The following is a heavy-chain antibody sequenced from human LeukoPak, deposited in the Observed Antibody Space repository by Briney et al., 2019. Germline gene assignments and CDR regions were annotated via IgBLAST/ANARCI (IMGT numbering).Heavy chain of an antibody. Sequence: GGSLRLSCAASGSAFRNAWMTWVRQPPGKGLEWVGRIKSTSDGGTTGYAAPVRGRFTISRDDSRNTLYLQMNNLKTEDTAVYYCTTRLPYDYVWGTYRYFDYWGQGTLVTVSS. D-gene: IGHD3-16*02. CDR2: IKSTSDGGTT. CDR3: TTRLPYDYVWGTYRYFDY. J-gene: IGHJ4*02. CDR1: GSAFRNAW. V-gene: IGHV3-15*01.